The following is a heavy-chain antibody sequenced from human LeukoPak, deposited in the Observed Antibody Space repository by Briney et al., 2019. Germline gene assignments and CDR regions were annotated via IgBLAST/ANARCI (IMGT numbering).Heavy chain of an antibody. CDR1: GFTFSSYA. CDR3: AREEAAAGATDY. J-gene: IGHJ4*02. D-gene: IGHD6-13*01. Sequence: GGSLRLSCAASGFTFSSYAMHWVRQAPGKGLEWVAVISYDGSNKYYADSVKGRFTISRDNSKNTLYLQMNSLRAEDTAVYYCAREEAAAGATDYWGQGTLVTVSS. V-gene: IGHV3-30-3*01. CDR2: ISYDGSNK.